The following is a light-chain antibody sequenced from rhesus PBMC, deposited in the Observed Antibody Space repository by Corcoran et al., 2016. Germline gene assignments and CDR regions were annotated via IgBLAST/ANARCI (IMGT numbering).Light chain of an antibody. J-gene: IGKJ4*01. CDR3: QHGYGTPLT. V-gene: IGKV1-74*01. CDR1: ENVNNY. Sequence: DIQMTQSPSSLSASVGDRVTITCRASENVNNYLNWYQQKPGKAPKLLIYKSSTLQRGVPSKFSASGSGTDYTFTISSLQPEDVATYYCQHGYGTPLTFGGGTKVEIK. CDR2: KSS.